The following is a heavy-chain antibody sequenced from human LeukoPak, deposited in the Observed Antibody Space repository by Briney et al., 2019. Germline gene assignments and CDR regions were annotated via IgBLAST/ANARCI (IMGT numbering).Heavy chain of an antibody. V-gene: IGHV3-21*01. CDR3: VRELGAPAAGAFDI. J-gene: IGHJ3*02. Sequence: GGSLRLSCAGSGFTFSSYSMNWVRQAPGKGLEWVSSTGSSGTNGYYADSVKGRFIISRDNAKNSLFLQMNSLRAEDSALYYCVRELGAPAAGAFDIWGQGTLVTVSS. D-gene: IGHD3-3*02. CDR1: GFTFSSYS. CDR2: TGSSGTNG.